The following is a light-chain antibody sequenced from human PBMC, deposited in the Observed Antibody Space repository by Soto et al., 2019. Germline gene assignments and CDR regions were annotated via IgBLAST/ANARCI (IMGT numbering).Light chain of an antibody. V-gene: IGKV1-5*01. CDR1: QTISRW. CDR3: HSRA. Sequence: DIQLTQTPSTLSASVGDEVTITCRASQTISRWLAWYQQKPGRAPKLLIYDASTLESGVPSRFSGSGSGTEFTLTISRLQPDDFATYFCHSRAFGQGTRL. CDR2: DAS. J-gene: IGKJ5*01.